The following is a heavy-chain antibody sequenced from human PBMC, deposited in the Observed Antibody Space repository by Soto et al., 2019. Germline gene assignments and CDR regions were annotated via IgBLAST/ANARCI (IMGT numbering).Heavy chain of an antibody. CDR3: AKGAPGYSSSWFNNFSP. D-gene: IGHD6-13*01. CDR1: GFTFDDYA. CDR2: ISWNSGSI. Sequence: EVQLVESGGGLVQPGRSLRLSCAASGFTFDDYAMHWVRQAPGKGLEWVSGISWNSGSIGYADSVKGRFTISRDNAKNSLYLQMNRLRAEDTALYYCAKGAPGYSSSWFNNFSPWGQGTLVTVSS. J-gene: IGHJ5*02. V-gene: IGHV3-9*01.